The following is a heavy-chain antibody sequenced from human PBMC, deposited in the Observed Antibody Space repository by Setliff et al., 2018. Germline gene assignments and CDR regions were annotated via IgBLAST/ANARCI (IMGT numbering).Heavy chain of an antibody. CDR3: AREHVSGHSEY. CDR1: GYRSTTYW. CDR2: VYPGDSDT. D-gene: IGHD1-26*01. Sequence: PGESLTISCKASGYRSTTYWIAWVRQKPGKGLEWMSIVYPGDSDTQYSPSFQGQVTFSSDKSINTAYLHLSSLKASDTAMYYCAREHVSGHSEYWGQGTLVTVSS. V-gene: IGHV5-51*01. J-gene: IGHJ4*02.